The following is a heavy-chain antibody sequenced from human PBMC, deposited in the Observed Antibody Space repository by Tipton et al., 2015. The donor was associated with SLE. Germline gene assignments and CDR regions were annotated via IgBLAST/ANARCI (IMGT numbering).Heavy chain of an antibody. CDR1: GISFTSYY. Sequence: TLSLTCTVSGISFTSYYWSWIRQPPGKGLEWVGYISYTGSTIYNPSLKSRVTVSMDTSKSQFSLKLSSVTAADTAVYYCARHPGSSWYRGRLFDYWGQGTLVTVSS. J-gene: IGHJ4*02. CDR2: ISYTGST. D-gene: IGHD6-13*01. V-gene: IGHV4-59*08. CDR3: ARHPGSSWYRGRLFDY.